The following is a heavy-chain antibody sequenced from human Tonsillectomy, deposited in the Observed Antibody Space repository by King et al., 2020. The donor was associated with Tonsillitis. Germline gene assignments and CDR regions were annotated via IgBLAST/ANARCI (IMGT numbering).Heavy chain of an antibody. V-gene: IGHV3-49*04. D-gene: IGHD5-12*01. Sequence: VQLVESGGGLVQPGRSLSLSCTASGLTFGDYAMTWVRQAPGKGLEWVGFISSKVYGGTTEYAASVKGRFTISRDDSKSVAYLQMNSLKTEDTAVFYCTGGSGSLDYWGQGTLVTVSS. CDR1: GLTFGDYA. CDR3: TGGSGSLDY. CDR2: ISSKVYGGTT. J-gene: IGHJ4*02.